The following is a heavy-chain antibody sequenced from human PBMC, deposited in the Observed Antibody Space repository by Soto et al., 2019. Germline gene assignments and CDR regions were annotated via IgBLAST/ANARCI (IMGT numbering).Heavy chain of an antibody. CDR2: IYPGDSDT. J-gene: IGHJ4*02. Sequence: GEFLKISCKASGYIFTTYWIAWARQMPGKGLEWMGIIYPGDSDTRYSPSFQGQVTISADKTISTAYLQWSSLKASDTAMYYCATISDAFYSWGQGTLVTVSS. D-gene: IGHD2-21*01. CDR3: ATISDAFYS. CDR1: GYIFTTYW. V-gene: IGHV5-51*01.